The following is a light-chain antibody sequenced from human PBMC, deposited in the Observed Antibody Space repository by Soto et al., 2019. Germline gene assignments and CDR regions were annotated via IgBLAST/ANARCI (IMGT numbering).Light chain of an antibody. J-gene: IGKJ1*01. CDR2: GTS. V-gene: IGKV3-15*01. Sequence: EIVMTQSPATLSVSPGERATLSCRASQSVNSNLAWYQQKPGQTPRLLIYGTSTRATGIPARFSSSGSGTEFTLTISSLQSEDFAVYYCQQYNNWPRTFGQGTKVDIK. CDR3: QQYNNWPRT. CDR1: QSVNSN.